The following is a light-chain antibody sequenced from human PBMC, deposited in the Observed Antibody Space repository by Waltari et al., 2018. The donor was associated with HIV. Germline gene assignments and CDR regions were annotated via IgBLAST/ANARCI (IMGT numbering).Light chain of an antibody. Sequence: QSVLTQPPSVSGAPGQRVTISCTGSSSNIGAGYDVHWYQQLPGTAPKLLIYGNINRPPGVPDRFSGSKSDTSASLAITGLQAEDEADYYCQSFDRSLSAWVFGGGTKLTVL. CDR2: GNI. V-gene: IGLV1-40*01. CDR3: QSFDRSLSAWV. J-gene: IGLJ2*01. CDR1: SSNIGAGYD.